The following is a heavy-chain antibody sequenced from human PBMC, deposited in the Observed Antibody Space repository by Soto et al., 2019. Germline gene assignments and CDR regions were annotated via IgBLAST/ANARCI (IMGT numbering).Heavy chain of an antibody. V-gene: IGHV5-51*01. CDR1: GYSFTSYW. D-gene: IGHD1-1*01. CDR3: ARHGVSGWNPTAPYYGMDV. CDR2: IYPGDSDT. Sequence: PGESLKLSCKGSGYSFTSYWIGWVRQMPGKGLEWMGIIYPGDSDTRYSPSFQGQVTISADKSISTAYLQWSSLNASDTAMYYCARHGVSGWNPTAPYYGMDVWGQGTTVTVSS. J-gene: IGHJ6*02.